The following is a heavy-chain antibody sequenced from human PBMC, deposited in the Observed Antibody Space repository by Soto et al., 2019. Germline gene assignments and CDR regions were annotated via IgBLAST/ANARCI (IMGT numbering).Heavy chain of an antibody. CDR2: IIPIFGTA. J-gene: IGHJ4*02. CDR3: ASAQGDGHNRLGDY. CDR1: GGTFSSYA. Sequence: QVQLVQSGAEVMKPGSSVKVSCEASGGTFSSYAISWVRQAPGQGLEWMGGIIPIFGTANSAQKFQGRVTITADESTSPAYMELRSLRSEDTAVYYCASAQGDGHNRLGDYWGQGTLVTVSS. D-gene: IGHD3-16*01. V-gene: IGHV1-69*01.